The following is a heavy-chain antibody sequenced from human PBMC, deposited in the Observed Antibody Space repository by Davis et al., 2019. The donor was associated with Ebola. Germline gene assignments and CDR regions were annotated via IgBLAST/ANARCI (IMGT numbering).Heavy chain of an antibody. D-gene: IGHD2-2*01. CDR1: GFTFSSYA. CDR2: ISGSGGST. V-gene: IGHV3-23*01. Sequence: GGSLRLSCAASGFTFSSYAMSWVRQAPGKGLEWVSAISGSGGSTYYADSVKGRFTISRDNAKNSLYLQMNSLRAEDTAVYYCARDRIVVVPGAITYYYYGMDVWGQGTTVTVS. CDR3: ARDRIVVVPGAITYYYYGMDV. J-gene: IGHJ6*02.